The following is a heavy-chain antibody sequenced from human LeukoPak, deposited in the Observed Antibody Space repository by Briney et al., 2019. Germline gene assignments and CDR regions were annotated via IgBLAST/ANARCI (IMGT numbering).Heavy chain of an antibody. CDR1: GFTFSSYG. D-gene: IGHD2-15*01. Sequence: PGGSLRLSCAASGFTFSSYGMHWVRQAPGKGLEWVAVIWYDGSNKYYADSVKGRFTISRDNSKNTLYLQMNSLRAEDTAVYYCARYSEPQFVFDIWGRGTMVTVSS. J-gene: IGHJ3*02. CDR3: ARYSEPQFVFDI. V-gene: IGHV3-33*01. CDR2: IWYDGSNK.